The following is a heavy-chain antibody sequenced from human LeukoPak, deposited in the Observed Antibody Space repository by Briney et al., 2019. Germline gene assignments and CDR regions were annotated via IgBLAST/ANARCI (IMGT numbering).Heavy chain of an antibody. CDR2: IKSKTDGGTT. D-gene: IGHD4-23*01. V-gene: IGHV3-15*01. CDR1: GFTFSNAW. CDR3: TTRTTVVTDAFDI. J-gene: IGHJ3*02. Sequence: GGSLRLSCAAPGFTFSNAWMSWVRQAPGKGLEWVGRIKSKTDGGTTDYAAPVKGRFTISRDDSKNTLYLQMNSLKTEDTAVYYCTTRTTVVTDAFDIWGQGTMVTVSS.